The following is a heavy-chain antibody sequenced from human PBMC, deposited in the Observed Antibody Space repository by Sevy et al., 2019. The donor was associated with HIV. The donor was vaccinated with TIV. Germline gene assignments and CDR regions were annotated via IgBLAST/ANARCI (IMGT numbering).Heavy chain of an antibody. Sequence: GGSLRLSCAASGFTFSSYAMHWVRQAPGKGLEWVAVISYDGSNKYYADSVKGRFTISRDNSKNPLYLQMNSLRAEDTAVYYCARDLGSNDYGDYEDYWGQGTLVTVSS. J-gene: IGHJ4*02. CDR3: ARDLGSNDYGDYEDY. V-gene: IGHV3-30-3*01. CDR1: GFTFSSYA. D-gene: IGHD4-17*01. CDR2: ISYDGSNK.